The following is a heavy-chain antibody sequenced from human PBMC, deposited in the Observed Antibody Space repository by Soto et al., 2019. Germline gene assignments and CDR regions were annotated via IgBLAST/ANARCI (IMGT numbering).Heavy chain of an antibody. CDR3: AKDHPVIEVVKVFEY. Sequence: VGSLRLSCAASGFSFSSYAMSWVRQAPGKGLDWVSAISGSGTKTHYADSVKGRFTISRDNSKNTLYLQMNSLRAEDTAVYYCAKDHPVIEVVKVFEYWGRGALVTAPQ. D-gene: IGHD3-22*01. CDR1: GFSFSSYA. J-gene: IGHJ4*02. V-gene: IGHV3-23*01. CDR2: ISGSGTKT.